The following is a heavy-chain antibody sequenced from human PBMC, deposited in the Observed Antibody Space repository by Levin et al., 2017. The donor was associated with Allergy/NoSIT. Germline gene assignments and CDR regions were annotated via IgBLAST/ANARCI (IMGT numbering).Heavy chain of an antibody. Sequence: PGGSLRLSCAASGFTFDDYTMHWVRQAPGKGLEWVSLISWDGGSTYYADSVKGRFTISRDNSKNSLYLQMNSLRTEDTALYYCAKDSLVGGLVYEASAGMDVWGQGTTVTVSS. CDR2: ISWDGGST. V-gene: IGHV3-43*01. J-gene: IGHJ6*02. CDR1: GFTFDDYT. D-gene: IGHD6-6*01. CDR3: AKDSLVGGLVYEASAGMDV.